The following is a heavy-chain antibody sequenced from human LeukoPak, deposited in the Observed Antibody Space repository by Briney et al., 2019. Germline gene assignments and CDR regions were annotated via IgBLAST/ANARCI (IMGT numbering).Heavy chain of an antibody. CDR3: ARGGIVVVTAIILGPPDAFDI. J-gene: IGHJ3*02. Sequence: GASVKVSCKASGYTFTSYGISWVRQAPGQGLEWMGWISAYNGNTNYAQKLQGRVTMTTDTSTSTAYMELRSLRSDDTAVYYCARGGIVVVTAIILGPPDAFDIWGQGTMVTVSS. CDR2: ISAYNGNT. D-gene: IGHD2-21*02. V-gene: IGHV1-18*01. CDR1: GYTFTSYG.